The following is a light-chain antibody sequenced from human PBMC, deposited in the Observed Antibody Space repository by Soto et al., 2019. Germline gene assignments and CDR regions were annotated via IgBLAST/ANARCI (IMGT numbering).Light chain of an antibody. CDR3: QPYYTTLS. V-gene: IGKV4-1*01. Sequence: DLVLTQSRASLAVSPGERATNNCKSGPSVLYNSDSKKYLAWYQQKAGQPPKLLIYCASTRDSAVPDRYSGRGSGAAFTLTISNLKGEDGAVYYCQPYYTTLSFGGGTKVEIK. J-gene: IGKJ4*01. CDR2: CAS. CDR1: PSVLYNSDSKKY.